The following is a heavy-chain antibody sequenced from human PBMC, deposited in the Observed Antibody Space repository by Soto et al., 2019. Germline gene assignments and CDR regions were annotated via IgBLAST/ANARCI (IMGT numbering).Heavy chain of an antibody. CDR3: ARGVWFGELLGIYYGMDV. CDR1: GGSFSGYY. V-gene: IGHV4-34*01. J-gene: IGHJ6*02. Sequence: SDTLSLTCAVSGGSFSGYYWSWIRQPPGKGLEWIGEINHSGSTNYNPSLKSRVTISVDTSKNQFSLKLSSVTAADTAVYYCARGVWFGELLGIYYGMDVWGQGTTVT. D-gene: IGHD3-10*01. CDR2: INHSGST.